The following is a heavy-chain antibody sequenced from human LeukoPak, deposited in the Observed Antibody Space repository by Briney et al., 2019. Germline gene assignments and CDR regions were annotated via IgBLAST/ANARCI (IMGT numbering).Heavy chain of an antibody. Sequence: PGGSLRLSCAASGFTFSNYEMHWVRQAPGKGLEWVSYISSSGSDIYYADSVKGRFTVSRDNSKNTLYLQMNSLKIEDTATYYCTINRGSGKNSYYYYYMAVWGNGTTVTVSS. CDR3: TINRGSGKNSYYYYYMAV. CDR2: ISSSGSDI. CDR1: GFTFSNYE. V-gene: IGHV3-48*03. J-gene: IGHJ6*03. D-gene: IGHD3-10*01.